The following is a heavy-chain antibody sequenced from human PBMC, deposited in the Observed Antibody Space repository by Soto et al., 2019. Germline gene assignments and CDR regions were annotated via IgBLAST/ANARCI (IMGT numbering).Heavy chain of an antibody. CDR3: ALSGYSSGWYGPLYYYYGMDV. J-gene: IGHJ6*02. CDR1: GGTFSSYA. D-gene: IGHD6-19*01. Sequence: GASVKVSCKASGGTFSSYAISWVRQAPGQGLEWMGGIIPIFGTANYAQKFQGRVTITADESTSTAYMELSSLRSEDTAVYYCALSGYSSGWYGPLYYYYGMDVWGQGTTVTVSS. CDR2: IIPIFGTA. V-gene: IGHV1-69*13.